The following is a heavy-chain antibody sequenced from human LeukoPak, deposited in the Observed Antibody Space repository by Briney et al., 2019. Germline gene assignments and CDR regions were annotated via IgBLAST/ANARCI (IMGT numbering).Heavy chain of an antibody. D-gene: IGHD6-13*01. CDR2: ISSSGSTI. CDR3: AREAGTSQGSSWLRLYYFDY. J-gene: IGHJ4*02. Sequence: GGSLRLSCAASGFTFSSYSMNWVRQAPGKGLEWVSYISSSGSTIYYADSLRGRFTISRDNAKNSLYLQMNSLRDEDTAVYYCAREAGTSQGSSWLRLYYFDYWGQGTLVAVSS. CDR1: GFTFSSYS. V-gene: IGHV3-48*02.